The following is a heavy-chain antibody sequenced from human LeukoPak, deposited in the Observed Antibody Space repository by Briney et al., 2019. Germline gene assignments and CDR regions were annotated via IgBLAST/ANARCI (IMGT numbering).Heavy chain of an antibody. Sequence: GGSLRLSCAASGFVFSASYMSWVRKAPGKGLEGVATIKPDGSEKYHVDSVSGRFTISRDNTDDSLFLQMNSLRVDDTAVYYCVRGGTYWTVSWGQGTLVNVS. V-gene: IGHV3-7*01. CDR2: IKPDGSEK. J-gene: IGHJ5*01. CDR3: VRGGTYWTVS. CDR1: GFVFSASY.